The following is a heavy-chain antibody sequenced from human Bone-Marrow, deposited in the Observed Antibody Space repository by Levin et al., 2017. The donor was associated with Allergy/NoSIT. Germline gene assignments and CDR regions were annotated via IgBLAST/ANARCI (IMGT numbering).Heavy chain of an antibody. D-gene: IGHD3-10*01. CDR3: IHSDHFGSATYRAVGT. V-gene: IGHV2-5*02. CDR2: IYWDDDS. J-gene: IGHJ4*02. Sequence: SGPTLVKPTQTLTLTCHFSGFSLNTRGVGVGWIRQPPGKAPEWLALIYWDDDSRYSPSLKNRLGITKDTSENQVVLTVTDMDPVDTGTYYCIHSDHFGSATYRAVGTWGQGILVTVSS. CDR1: GFSLNTRGVG.